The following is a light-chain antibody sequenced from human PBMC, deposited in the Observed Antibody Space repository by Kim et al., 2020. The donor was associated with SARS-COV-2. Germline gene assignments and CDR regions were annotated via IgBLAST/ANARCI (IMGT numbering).Light chain of an antibody. Sequence: DIPMTQSPSTLSASIGDRVTITCRASQSISSWLAWYQQKPGKAPKLLVYKASSLASGVPSRFSGSGSGTEFTLTISSLQPDDCATYFCHQYYSSSRTFGQGTKVDIK. CDR1: QSISSW. CDR2: KAS. J-gene: IGKJ1*01. V-gene: IGKV1-5*03. CDR3: HQYYSSSRT.